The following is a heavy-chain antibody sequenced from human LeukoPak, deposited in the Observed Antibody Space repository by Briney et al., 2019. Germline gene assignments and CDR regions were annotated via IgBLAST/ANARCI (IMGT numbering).Heavy chain of an antibody. D-gene: IGHD3-3*01. Sequence: GGSLRLSCAASGFIFRSYEFSWVRQAPGKGLEWISYISSGGATTYYADSVKGRFTISRDNAKNSLALQMNSLRAEDTAVYYCARHGTRNGWLIGFDPWGQGTLATVSS. CDR2: ISSGGATT. J-gene: IGHJ5*02. CDR3: ARHGTRNGWLIGFDP. CDR1: GFIFRSYE. V-gene: IGHV3-48*03.